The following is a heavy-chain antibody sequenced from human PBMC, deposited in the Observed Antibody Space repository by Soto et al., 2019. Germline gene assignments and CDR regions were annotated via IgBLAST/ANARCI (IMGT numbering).Heavy chain of an antibody. D-gene: IGHD3-22*01. V-gene: IGHV1-69*12. CDR2: IIPIFGTT. CDR1: GGTFSNYA. Sequence: QVQLVQSGAEVKKPGSSVKVSCKASGGTFSNYALSWVRQAPGQGPEWMGDIIPIFGTTNNAQKFQGRVTMTADEATSTAYMELSSLRSEDTAVYYCASRGERDYDDTSGYGWGQGTLVTVSS. CDR3: ASRGERDYDDTSGYG. J-gene: IGHJ1*01.